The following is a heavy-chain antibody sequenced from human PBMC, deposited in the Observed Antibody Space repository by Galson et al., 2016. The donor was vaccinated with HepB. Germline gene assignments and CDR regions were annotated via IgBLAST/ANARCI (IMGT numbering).Heavy chain of an antibody. V-gene: IGHV1-69*13. D-gene: IGHD5-24*01. J-gene: IGHJ6*02. CDR1: GGTFSSYA. CDR3: ARVRDGYNTHFYYGMDV. CDR2: IINLYGTA. Sequence: SVKVSCKASGGTFSSYAISWVRQAPGQGLEWTGVIINLYGTANYALKFQGRVTITADESTSTAHMEVSSLRYEDTAVYYCARVRDGYNTHFYYGMDVWGQGTSVTVSS.